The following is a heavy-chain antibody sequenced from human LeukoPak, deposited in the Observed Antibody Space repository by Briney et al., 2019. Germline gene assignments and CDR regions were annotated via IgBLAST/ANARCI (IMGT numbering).Heavy chain of an antibody. Sequence: PGGSLRLSCAASGFTFSSYGMHWVRQAPGKGLEWVAFIRYDGSNKYYADSVKGRFTISRDNSKNTLYLQMNSLRAEDTAVYYCAKEGLYSSSWYYFDYWGQGTLVTVSS. J-gene: IGHJ4*02. CDR3: AKEGLYSSSWYYFDY. V-gene: IGHV3-30*02. D-gene: IGHD6-13*01. CDR1: GFTFSSYG. CDR2: IRYDGSNK.